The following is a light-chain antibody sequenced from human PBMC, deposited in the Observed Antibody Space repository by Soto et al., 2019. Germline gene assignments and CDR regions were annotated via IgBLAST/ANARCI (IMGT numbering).Light chain of an antibody. V-gene: IGKV1-5*01. J-gene: IGKJ1*01. CDR2: DAS. Sequence: DIQMTQSPSTLXXXVXXXVTXXXRASQSISRWLAWYQQKPGRAPKLLISDASSLANGVPSRFSGSGSGTEFTLTISSLQPDDFATYYCQQYSTYQTFGQGTKVDIK. CDR1: QSISRW. CDR3: QQYSTYQT.